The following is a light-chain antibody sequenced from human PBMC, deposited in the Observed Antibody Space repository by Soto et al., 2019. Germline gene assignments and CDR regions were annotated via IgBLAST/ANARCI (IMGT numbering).Light chain of an antibody. CDR2: LNSDGSH. J-gene: IGLJ3*02. CDR3: QTWGTGILV. Sequence: QPVLTQSPSASASLGASVKLTCALSSGHSSYAIAWHQQQPEKGPRALMKLNSDGSHTRGDGIPDRFSGSSSGAERYLTISSLQSEDEADYSCQTWGTGILVFGGGTKLTVL. V-gene: IGLV4-69*01. CDR1: SGHSSYA.